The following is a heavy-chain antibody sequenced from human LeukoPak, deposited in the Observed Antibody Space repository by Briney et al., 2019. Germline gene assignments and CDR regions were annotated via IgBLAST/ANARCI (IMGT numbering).Heavy chain of an antibody. V-gene: IGHV3-7*01. CDR3: ASGQYGMDV. J-gene: IGHJ6*02. Sequence: GGSLRLSCAASGFTFSSYWMSWVLQTPGKGLEWVANIKQDGSEKYYVDSVKGRFTISRDNAKNSLYLQMNSLRAEDTAVYYCASGQYGMDVWGQGTTVTVSS. CDR1: GFTFSSYW. CDR2: IKQDGSEK.